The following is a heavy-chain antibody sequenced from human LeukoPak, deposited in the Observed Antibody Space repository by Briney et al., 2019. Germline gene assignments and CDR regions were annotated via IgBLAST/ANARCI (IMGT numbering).Heavy chain of an antibody. CDR2: IYYSGNT. V-gene: IGHV4-39*01. Sequence: MASETLSLTCTVSGGSISSSTYHWGWIRQPPGKGLEWIGSIYYSGNTYYNPSLKSRVTISVDTSKNQFSLKLSSVTAADTAVYYCARHKYYGSGSPFDYWGQGTLVTVSS. CDR1: GGSISSSTYH. J-gene: IGHJ4*02. CDR3: ARHKYYGSGSPFDY. D-gene: IGHD3-10*01.